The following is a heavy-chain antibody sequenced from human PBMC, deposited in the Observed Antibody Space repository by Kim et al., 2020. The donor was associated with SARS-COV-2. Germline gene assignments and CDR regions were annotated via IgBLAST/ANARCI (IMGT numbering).Heavy chain of an antibody. Sequence: GGSLRLSCAASGFTVSSNYMSWVRQAPGKGLEWVSVIYSGGSTYYADSVKSRCTISRDNSKNTLYLQMNSLRAEDTAVYYCARGALNAFDIWGQGTMVTVSS. CDR2: IYSGGST. J-gene: IGHJ3*02. CDR3: ARGALNAFDI. CDR1: GFTVSSNY. V-gene: IGHV3-53*01.